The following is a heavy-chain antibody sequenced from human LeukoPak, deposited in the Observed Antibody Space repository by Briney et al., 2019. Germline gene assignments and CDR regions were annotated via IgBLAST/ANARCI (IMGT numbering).Heavy chain of an antibody. CDR1: GFTFSSYA. D-gene: IGHD1-26*01. V-gene: IGHV3-30-3*01. J-gene: IGHJ4*02. CDR3: AKDVGKWESLHFFDY. Sequence: PGGSLRLSCEASGFTFSSYAMHWVRQAPGKGLEWVAVISYDGSNKYYADSVKGRFTISRDDSRNTLYLQMNSLRGDDTAVYYCAKDVGKWESLHFFDYWGQGTLVTVSS. CDR2: ISYDGSNK.